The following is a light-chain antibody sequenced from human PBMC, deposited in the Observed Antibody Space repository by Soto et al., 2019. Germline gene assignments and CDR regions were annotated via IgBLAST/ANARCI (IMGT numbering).Light chain of an antibody. V-gene: IGKV3-15*01. CDR2: GAS. CDR1: QGVGSN. CDR3: QQYTKWWT. J-gene: IGKJ1*01. Sequence: EIVMTQSPATLSVSPGEGVTLSCRASQGVGSNFAWYQQKPGQSPRLLIYGASTRATGVPARFSGSGSGTEFPLTISGLQSEDFAVYYCQQYTKWWTFGQGTKVEIK.